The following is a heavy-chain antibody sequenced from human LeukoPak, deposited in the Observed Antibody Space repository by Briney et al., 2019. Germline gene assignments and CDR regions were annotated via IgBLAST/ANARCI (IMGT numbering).Heavy chain of an antibody. CDR1: GFTFNHAW. J-gene: IGHJ6*03. D-gene: IGHD6-6*01. V-gene: IGHV3-11*04. CDR3: ARVERIAALEYYYYMDV. Sequence: NPGGSLRLSCAASGFTFNHAWMSWIRQAPGKGLEWVSYISSSGSTIYYADSVKGRFTISRDNAKNSLYLQMNSLRAEDTAVYYCARVERIAALEYYYYMDVWGKGTTVTVSS. CDR2: ISSSGSTI.